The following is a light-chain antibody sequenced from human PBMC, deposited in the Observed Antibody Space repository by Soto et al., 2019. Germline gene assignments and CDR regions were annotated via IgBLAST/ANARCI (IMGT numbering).Light chain of an antibody. CDR3: QQGHNWPLT. CDR1: QSISTE. V-gene: IGKV3-15*01. Sequence: EIAVTQSPATLSVSPGERATLSCRASQSISTELAWYQQIPGQPPRLLIYSASTRATGVPARFTGSGSGSEFTLTISGLQSEDFAIYYGQQGHNWPLTFGQGTRLEI. J-gene: IGKJ2*01. CDR2: SAS.